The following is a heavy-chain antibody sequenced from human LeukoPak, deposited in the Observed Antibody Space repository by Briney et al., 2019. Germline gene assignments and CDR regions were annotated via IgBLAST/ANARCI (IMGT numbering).Heavy chain of an antibody. CDR1: GGSISSYY. CDR2: IFYSGST. J-gene: IGHJ3*02. CDR3: ARRRDAFDI. Sequence: SETLSLTCTVSGGSISSYYWSWIRQPPGKGLEWIGYIFYSGSTNCNPSLKSRVTISADTSKNQFSLKLSSVTAADTAVYYCARRRDAFDIWGQGTMVTVSS. V-gene: IGHV4-59*01.